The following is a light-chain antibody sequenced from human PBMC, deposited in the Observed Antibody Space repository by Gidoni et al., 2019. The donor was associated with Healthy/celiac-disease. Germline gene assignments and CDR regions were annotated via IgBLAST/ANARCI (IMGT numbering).Light chain of an antibody. CDR3: QQYNNWPRGLT. V-gene: IGKV3-15*01. CDR2: GAS. J-gene: IGKJ4*01. Sequence: EIVMTQSPATLSVSPGERATLSCRASQSVSSNLAWYKQKPGQAPRLLISGASTRATGIPARFSGSGSGTEFTLTISSLQSEDFAVYYCQQYNNWPRGLTFGGGTKVEIK. CDR1: QSVSSN.